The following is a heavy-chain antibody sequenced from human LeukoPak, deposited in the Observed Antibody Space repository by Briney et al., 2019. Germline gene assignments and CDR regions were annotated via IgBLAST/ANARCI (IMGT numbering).Heavy chain of an antibody. J-gene: IGHJ4*03. V-gene: IGHV3-33*01. CDR2: IWYDGSNK. D-gene: IGHD2-2*01. CDR1: GYTFTGYY. Sequence: SCKASGYTFTGYYMHWVRQAPGKGLEWVAVIWYDGSNKYYADSVKGRFTISRDNSKNTLYLQMNSLRAEDTAVYYCARDRGCSCTSCYSEGGYFDYWGQGTLVTVSS. CDR3: ARDRGCSCTSCYSEGGYFDY.